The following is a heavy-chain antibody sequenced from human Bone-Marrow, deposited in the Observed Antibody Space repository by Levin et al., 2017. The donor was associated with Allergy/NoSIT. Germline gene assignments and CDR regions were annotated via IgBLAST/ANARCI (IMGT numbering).Heavy chain of an antibody. CDR2: IYSGGST. CDR3: GRDRGRSRRLT. CDR1: GFTVSSNY. V-gene: IGHV3-66*02. J-gene: IGHJ5*02. D-gene: IGHD1-14*01. Sequence: PGESLKISCAASGFTVSSNYMSWVRQAPGKGLEWVSVIYSGGSTYYADSVKGRFTISRDNSKNTLYLQMNSLRAEDTAVYYCGRDRGRSRRLTWGQGTLVTVSS.